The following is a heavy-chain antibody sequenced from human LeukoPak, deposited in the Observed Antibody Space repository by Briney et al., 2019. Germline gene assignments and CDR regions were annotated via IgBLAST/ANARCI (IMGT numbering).Heavy chain of an antibody. CDR3: ARGAPTASFY. Sequence: PGGSLRLSCAAAGFTFSSYWTHWVRQAPGEGLVWVSRINSDGSSTSHADSVKGRFTISRDNAKNTLYLQMNSLRAEDTAVYYCARGAPTASFYWGQGTLVTVSS. CDR2: INSDGSST. J-gene: IGHJ4*02. D-gene: IGHD5-18*01. V-gene: IGHV3-74*01. CDR1: GFTFSSYW.